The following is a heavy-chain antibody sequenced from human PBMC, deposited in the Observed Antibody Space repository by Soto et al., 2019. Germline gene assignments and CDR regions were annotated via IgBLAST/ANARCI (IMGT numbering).Heavy chain of an antibody. CDR1: GGTFSSYA. J-gene: IGHJ3*02. Sequence: QVQLVQSGAEVKKPGSSVKVSCKASGGTFSSYAISWVRQAPGHGLEWMGGIIPLFNTSHYAQNFQGRVTITADESTKAAYMELSSLGSEDTAVYYCAIDPADYDGSRGTFDIWGQGTMVTVSS. CDR3: AIDPADYDGSRGTFDI. CDR2: IIPLFNTS. D-gene: IGHD1-26*01. V-gene: IGHV1-69*01.